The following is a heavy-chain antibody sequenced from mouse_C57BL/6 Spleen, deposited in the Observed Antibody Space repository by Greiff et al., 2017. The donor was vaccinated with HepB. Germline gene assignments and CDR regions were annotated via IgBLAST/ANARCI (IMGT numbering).Heavy chain of an antibody. CDR3: AKTGIYYYAMDY. CDR2: ISSGSSTI. CDR1: GFTFSDYG. Sequence: EVKLMESGGGLVKPGGSLKLSCAASGFTFSDYGMHWVRQAPEKGLEWVAYISSGSSTIYYADTVKGRFTISRDNAKNTLFLQMTSLRSEDTAMYYCAKTGIYYYAMDYWDQGTSVTVSS. V-gene: IGHV5-17*01. D-gene: IGHD4-1*01. J-gene: IGHJ4*01.